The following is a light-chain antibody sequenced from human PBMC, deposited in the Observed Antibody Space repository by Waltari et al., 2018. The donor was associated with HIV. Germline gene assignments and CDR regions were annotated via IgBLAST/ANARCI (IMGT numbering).Light chain of an antibody. CDR2: RNN. Sequence: QSVLTQPPPASGTPGQRVTISCSGSSSNIATNYQYWYQQLPGTAPKLLIYRNNQRPSGFPDRFSGSKSGTSVFLAISGLRSEDEADYYCAAWDENLSGRVVFGGGTKLTVL. V-gene: IGLV1-47*01. J-gene: IGLJ2*01. CDR1: SSNIATNY. CDR3: AAWDENLSGRVV.